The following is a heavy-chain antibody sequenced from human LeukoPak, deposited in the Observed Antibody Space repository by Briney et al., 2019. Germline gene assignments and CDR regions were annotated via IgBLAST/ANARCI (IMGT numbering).Heavy chain of an antibody. Sequence: GGSLRLSCAASGFTFSSYAMSWVRQAPGKGLEWVSSISGSGGSTYYADSVKGRFTISRDNSKNTLYLQMNSLRAEDTAVYYCARDLGITYDYWGQGTLVTVSS. CDR1: GFTFSSYA. CDR2: ISGSGGST. CDR3: ARDLGITYDY. J-gene: IGHJ4*02. V-gene: IGHV3-23*01. D-gene: IGHD3-10*01.